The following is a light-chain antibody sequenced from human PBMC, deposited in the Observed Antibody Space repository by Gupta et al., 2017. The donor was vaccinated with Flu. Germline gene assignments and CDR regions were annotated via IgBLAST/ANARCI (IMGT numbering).Light chain of an antibody. CDR1: QGISID. J-gene: IGKJ3*01. CDR2: SAS. Sequence: DIQLTQSPSFLSASVGDRVTITRRTSQGISIDLAWYQQKPEKAPNLLIYSASTVHTSVPTWFGSSASGAVITLTISSLHPEDFGTYCYHRLTNFRLSFGHWTKLDIK. V-gene: IGKV1-9*01. CDR3: HRLTNFRLS.